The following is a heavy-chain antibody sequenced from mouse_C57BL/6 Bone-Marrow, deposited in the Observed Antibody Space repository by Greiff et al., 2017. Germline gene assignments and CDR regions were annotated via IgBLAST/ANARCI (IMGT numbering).Heavy chain of an antibody. J-gene: IGHJ2*01. CDR3: AELDD. V-gene: IGHV1-61*01. CDR2: IYPTDSET. Sequence: QVQLQQSGAELVRPGSSVKLSCKASGYTFTSYWMDWVKQRPGQGLEWIGNIYPTDSETHYNQKFKDKATLTVDKSSSTAYLQLSSLTSEDSGVYYCAELDDWGQGTTLTVSS. CDR1: GYTFTSYW.